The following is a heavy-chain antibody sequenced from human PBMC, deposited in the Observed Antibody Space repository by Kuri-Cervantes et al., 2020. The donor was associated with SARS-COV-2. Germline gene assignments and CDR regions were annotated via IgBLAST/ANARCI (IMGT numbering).Heavy chain of an antibody. V-gene: IGHV3-30-3*01. J-gene: IGHJ3*02. CDR2: IPYDGNNK. Sequence: GESLKISCAASGFTFSNYAIHWVRQAPGKGLAWVAVIPYDGNNKYYADSVKGRFTISRDDSRNTLYVQLNSLKTEDTAVYYCAREVGPGHYSDSDGHYRSFSAFEMWGQGTKVTVSS. D-gene: IGHD3-22*01. CDR3: AREVGPGHYSDSDGHYRSFSAFEM. CDR1: GFTFSNYA.